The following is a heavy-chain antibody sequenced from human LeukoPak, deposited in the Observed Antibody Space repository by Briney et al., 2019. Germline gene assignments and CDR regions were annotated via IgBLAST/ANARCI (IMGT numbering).Heavy chain of an antibody. V-gene: IGHV4-59*01. CDR1: GGTISSYY. CDR2: IYYSGST. J-gene: IGHJ3*02. D-gene: IGHD3-10*01. CDR3: ARENTMVRGALDAFDI. Sequence: PSDTLSLTCTASGGTISSYYWSWIRQPPGKGLEWIGYIYYSGSTNYYPSLKNRVNISVDTSNEQISLRLSSVTAADTGVYYCARENTMVRGALDAFDIWGQGTMVTVSS.